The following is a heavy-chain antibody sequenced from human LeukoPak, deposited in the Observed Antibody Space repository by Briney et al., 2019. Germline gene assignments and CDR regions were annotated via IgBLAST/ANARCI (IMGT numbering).Heavy chain of an antibody. J-gene: IGHJ4*02. CDR3: ARGADDSRGYHSFDY. Sequence: GGSLRLSCAASGFTVSSNYMSWVRQAPGKGLEWVSVIYSGGSTYYADSVKGRFTISRDNFKNTLYLQMNSLRAEDTAVYYCARGADDSRGYHSFDYWGQGTLVTVSS. CDR2: IYSGGST. D-gene: IGHD3-22*01. V-gene: IGHV3-53*01. CDR1: GFTVSSNY.